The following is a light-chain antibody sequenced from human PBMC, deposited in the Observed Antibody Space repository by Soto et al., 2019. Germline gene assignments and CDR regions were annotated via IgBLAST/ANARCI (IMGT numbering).Light chain of an antibody. CDR1: QSVNSY. CDR3: QYRGNWPRP. Sequence: EVVLTQSPATLYLSPGESATLSCRASQSVNSYFAWYQQKPGQAPRLVIYDVADRATGIPGRFSGSGSGTDFTLTISRLEPEDFGPCYSQYRGNWPRPFVQGTQLQIK. V-gene: IGKV3-11*01. J-gene: IGKJ2*01. CDR2: DVA.